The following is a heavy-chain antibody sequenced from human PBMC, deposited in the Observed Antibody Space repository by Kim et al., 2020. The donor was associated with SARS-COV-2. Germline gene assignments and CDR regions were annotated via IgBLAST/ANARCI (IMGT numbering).Heavy chain of an antibody. J-gene: IGHJ6*02. D-gene: IGHD2-15*01. Sequence: SVKVSCKASGGSISSYGISWVRQAPGQGLEWMGGIIPLLGTANYAQKFQGRVTITADESSSTAYMELRSLRSEDTAVYYCARGRVGESCGSAACYTTFNHYAMDVWGQGTTVTVSS. V-gene: IGHV1-69*13. CDR1: GGSISSYG. CDR2: IIPLLGTA. CDR3: ARGRVGESCGSAACYTTFNHYAMDV.